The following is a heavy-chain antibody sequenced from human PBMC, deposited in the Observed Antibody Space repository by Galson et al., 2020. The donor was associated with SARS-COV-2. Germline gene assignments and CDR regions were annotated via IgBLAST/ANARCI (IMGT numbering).Heavy chain of an antibody. Sequence: GGSLRLSCAASGFTFSSYSKNWVRQAPGKGLEWVSSISSSSSYIYYADSVKGRFTISRDNAKNSLYLQMNSLRAEDTAVYYCARDTYYYDSSDAFDIWGQGTMVTVSS. V-gene: IGHV3-21*01. CDR1: GFTFSSYS. CDR3: ARDTYYYDSSDAFDI. CDR2: ISSSSSYI. J-gene: IGHJ3*02. D-gene: IGHD3-22*01.